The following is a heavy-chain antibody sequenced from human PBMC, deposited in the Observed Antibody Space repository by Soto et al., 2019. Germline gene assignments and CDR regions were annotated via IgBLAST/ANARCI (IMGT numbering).Heavy chain of an antibody. J-gene: IGHJ6*02. CDR1: GFTFSDSY. CDR2: ITFTGNTV. V-gene: IGHV3-11*01. CDR3: ARVSWREKYGMDV. Sequence: QVQLVESGGGLVKPGGSLRLSCAASGFTFSDSYMSWIRQAPGKGLEWISYITFTGNTVYYADSLKGRFTISRDKAKNSLYLQMNRLRAEDTAVYYCARVSWREKYGMDVWGQGTTVTVSS.